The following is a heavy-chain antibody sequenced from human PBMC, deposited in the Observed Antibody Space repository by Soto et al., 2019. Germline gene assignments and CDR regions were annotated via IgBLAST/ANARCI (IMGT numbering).Heavy chain of an antibody. CDR1: GVTFSSYA. CDR3: AKDGAVLLWFGEFPNWFDP. J-gene: IGHJ5*02. CDR2: ISGSGGST. D-gene: IGHD3-10*01. V-gene: IGHV3-23*01. Sequence: GGSLRLSCGAAGVTFSSYAMSCVRQAPGKGLEWVSAISGSGGSTYYADSVKGRFTISRDNSKNTLYLQMNSLRAEDTAVYYCAKDGAVLLWFGEFPNWFDPWGQGTLVTVSS.